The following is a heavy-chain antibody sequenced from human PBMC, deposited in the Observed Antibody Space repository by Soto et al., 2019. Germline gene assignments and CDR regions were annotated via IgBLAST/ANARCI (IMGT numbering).Heavy chain of an antibody. D-gene: IGHD1-1*01. CDR1: GFTFSSYC. V-gene: IGHV3-33*08. CDR3: ATGAKLYGMDV. J-gene: IGHJ6*02. CDR2: IWYDGSNK. Sequence: GGSLRLSCAASGFTFSSYCMHRVRQAPGKGLEWVAVIWYDGSNKYYADSVKGRFTISRDNSKNTLYLQMNSLRAEDTAVYYCATGAKLYGMDVWGQGTTVTVSS.